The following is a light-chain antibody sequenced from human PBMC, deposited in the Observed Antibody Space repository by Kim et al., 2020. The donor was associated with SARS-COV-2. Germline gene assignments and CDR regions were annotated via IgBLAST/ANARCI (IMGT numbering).Light chain of an antibody. V-gene: IGLV3-21*04. CDR2: YDS. CDR1: NIGNKS. Sequence: SYELTQPPSVSVAPGKTARITCGGNNIGNKSVHWYQQKPGQAPVLVIYYDSDRPSGIPERFSGSNSGNTATLTISRVEAEDEADYYCQVWDSGSDHVLFGGGTKVTVL. CDR3: QVWDSGSDHVL. J-gene: IGLJ2*01.